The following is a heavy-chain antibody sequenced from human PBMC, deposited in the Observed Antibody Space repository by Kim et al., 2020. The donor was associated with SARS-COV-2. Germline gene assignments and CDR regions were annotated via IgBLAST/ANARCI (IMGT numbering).Heavy chain of an antibody. CDR1: GGSISSGGYY. CDR2: IYYSGST. V-gene: IGHV4-31*03. D-gene: IGHD3-22*01. CDR3: ARGAPSSGYYYVYNWFDP. Sequence: SETLSLTCTVSGGSISSGGYYWSWIRQHPGKGLEWIGYIYYSGSTYYNPSLKSRVTISVDTSKNQFSLKLSSVTAADTAVYYCARGAPSSGYYYVYNWFDPWGQGTLVTVSS. J-gene: IGHJ5*02.